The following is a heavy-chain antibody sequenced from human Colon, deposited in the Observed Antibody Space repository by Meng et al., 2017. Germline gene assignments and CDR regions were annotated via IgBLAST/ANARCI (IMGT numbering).Heavy chain of an antibody. J-gene: IGHJ2*01. CDR3: ARAVHDSSGYYFSTSWYFDL. CDR2: ISAYNGNT. Sequence: ASVKVSCKASGYTFTSYGISWVRQAPGQGLEWMGWISAYNGNTNYAQKLQGRVTMTTDTSTSTACMELRSLRSEDTAVYYCARAVHDSSGYYFSTSWYFDLWGHGTLVTVSS. D-gene: IGHD3-22*01. V-gene: IGHV1-18*01. CDR1: GYTFTSYG.